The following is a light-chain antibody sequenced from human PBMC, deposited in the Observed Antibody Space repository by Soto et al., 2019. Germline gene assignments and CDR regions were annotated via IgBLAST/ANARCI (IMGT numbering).Light chain of an antibody. CDR2: AAS. CDR1: QSISSY. CDR3: QQSYRTPYT. Sequence: DIQMTQYPSSLSASVGDRVTITCLASQSISSYLNWYQQKPGKAPKLLIYAASSLQSGVPSRFSGSGSGTDFTLTIGSLQPEDFSTYYCQQSYRTPYTGGQGTKLEIK. J-gene: IGKJ2*01. V-gene: IGKV1-39*01.